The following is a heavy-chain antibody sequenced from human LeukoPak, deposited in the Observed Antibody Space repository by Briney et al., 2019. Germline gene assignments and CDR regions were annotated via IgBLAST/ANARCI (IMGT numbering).Heavy chain of an antibody. CDR3: ETYGGNSVGAFDI. J-gene: IGHJ3*02. V-gene: IGHV3-30*02. CDR2: IRYDGSNK. CDR1: GFTFSSYG. Sequence: GGSLRLSCAASGFTFSSYGMHWVRQAPGKGLEWVAFIRYDGSNKYYADSVKGRFTISRDNSKNTLYLQMNSLRAEDTAVYYCETYGGNSVGAFDIWGQGTMVTVSS. D-gene: IGHD4-23*01.